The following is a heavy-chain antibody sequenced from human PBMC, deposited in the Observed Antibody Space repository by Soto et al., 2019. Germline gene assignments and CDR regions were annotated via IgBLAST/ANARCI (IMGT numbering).Heavy chain of an antibody. V-gene: IGHV3-48*03. CDR3: ARAGNSGYYGGGFDY. J-gene: IGHJ4*02. CDR2: ISSSGSTI. D-gene: IGHD3-22*01. Sequence: PGGSLRLSCAASGFTFSSYEMNWVRQAPGKGLEWVSYISSSGSTIYYADSVKGRFTISRDNAKNSLYLQMNSLRAEDTAVYYCARAGNSGYYGGGFDYWGQGTLVTVSS. CDR1: GFTFSSYE.